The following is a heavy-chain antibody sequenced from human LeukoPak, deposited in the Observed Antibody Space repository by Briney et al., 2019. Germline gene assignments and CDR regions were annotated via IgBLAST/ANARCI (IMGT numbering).Heavy chain of an antibody. D-gene: IGHD6-19*01. Sequence: GGSLRLSCAASGFTFSGSAMHWVRQASGKGLEWVGRIRSKANSYATAYAASVKGRFTISRDDSKNTAYLQMNSLKTEDTAVYYCAEVIAVAVSDAFDIWGQGTMVTVSS. V-gene: IGHV3-73*01. CDR3: AEVIAVAVSDAFDI. CDR2: IRSKANSYAT. J-gene: IGHJ3*02. CDR1: GFTFSGSA.